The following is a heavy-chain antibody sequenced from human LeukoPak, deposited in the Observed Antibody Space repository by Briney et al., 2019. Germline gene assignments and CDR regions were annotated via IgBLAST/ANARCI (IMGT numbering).Heavy chain of an antibody. Sequence: PSETLSLTCTVSGGSISSYYWSWIRQPPGKGLEWIRYIYYSGSTNYNPSLKSRVTISVDTSKNQFSLKLSSVTAADTAVYYCARGYSGIAARNYMDVWGKGTTVTVSS. CDR3: ARGYSGIAARNYMDV. D-gene: IGHD6-6*01. V-gene: IGHV4-59*01. CDR2: IYYSGST. CDR1: GGSISSYY. J-gene: IGHJ6*03.